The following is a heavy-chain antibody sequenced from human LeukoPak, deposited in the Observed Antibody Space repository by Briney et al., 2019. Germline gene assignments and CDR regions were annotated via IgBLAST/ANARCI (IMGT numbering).Heavy chain of an antibody. CDR1: GGSISSGGYY. V-gene: IGHV4-31*03. Sequence: SETLSLTCTVSGGSISSGGYYWRWMRQHPGKGLEWIGYIYYSGSTYYNPSLQSRVTISVDTSKNQSSLKLSSVTAADTAVYYCARDRAVRGVKRHFDYWGQGTLVTVSS. CDR2: IYYSGST. D-gene: IGHD3-10*01. J-gene: IGHJ4*02. CDR3: ARDRAVRGVKRHFDY.